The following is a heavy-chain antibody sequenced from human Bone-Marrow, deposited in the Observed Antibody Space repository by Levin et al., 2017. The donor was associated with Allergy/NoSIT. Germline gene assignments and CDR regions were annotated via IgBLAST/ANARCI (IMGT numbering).Heavy chain of an antibody. Sequence: SETLSLTCSVSGDSITSYYWTWIRQPPGKRLESIGYIYYTGITDYNPSLKSRVTISIDTSKNQFSLNLTSVTAADTAVYYCASGGPSSKYCQHWGQGALVTVSS. CDR2: IYYTGIT. CDR1: GDSITSYY. D-gene: IGHD4-23*01. V-gene: IGHV4-59*08. CDR3: ASGGPSSKYCQH. J-gene: IGHJ1*01.